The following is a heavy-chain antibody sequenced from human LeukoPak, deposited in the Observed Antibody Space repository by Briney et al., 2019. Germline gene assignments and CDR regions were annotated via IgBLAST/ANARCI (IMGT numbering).Heavy chain of an antibody. D-gene: IGHD4-17*01. CDR3: ARGGLYGDYLDY. J-gene: IGHJ4*02. CDR2: ISGSGGST. V-gene: IGHV3-23*01. CDR1: GFTFSSYA. Sequence: GGSLRLSCAASGFTFSSYAMSWVRQAPGKGLEWVSAISGSGGSTYYADSVKGRFTISRDNAKNSLYLQMNSLRVEDTAVYYCARGGLYGDYLDYWGQGTLVTVSS.